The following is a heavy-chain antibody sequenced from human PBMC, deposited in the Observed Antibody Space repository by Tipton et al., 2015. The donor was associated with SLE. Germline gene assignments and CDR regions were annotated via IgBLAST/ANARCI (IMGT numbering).Heavy chain of an antibody. Sequence: GLVKPSETLSLTCTVSGGSISTHYWSWIRRPPGKALEWIAYINYSGSTNYNPSLKSRVTMSVDTSKNQFSLRLTSVIAADTAVYYCARLHGYSYGLNWFDPWGQGTLITFSS. V-gene: IGHV4-59*11. CDR2: INYSGST. J-gene: IGHJ5*02. D-gene: IGHD5-18*01. CDR1: GGSISTHY. CDR3: ARLHGYSYGLNWFDP.